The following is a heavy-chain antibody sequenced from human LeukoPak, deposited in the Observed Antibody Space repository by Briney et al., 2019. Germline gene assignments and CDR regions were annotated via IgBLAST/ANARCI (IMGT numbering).Heavy chain of an antibody. D-gene: IGHD6-19*01. Sequence: SEXXXLXCTVSGDSSSNNIYYXXXXXQXXXXXXDWXGSIGYSGSTYYNPSLRSRATISIDTSKNQFSLKLKSVTAADTAVYYCAREYTLYRSGWFLDYWGQGTVVTVSS. CDR1: GDSSSNNIYY. CDR3: AREYTLYRSGWFLDY. V-gene: IGHV4-39*07. J-gene: IGHJ4*02. CDR2: IGYSGST.